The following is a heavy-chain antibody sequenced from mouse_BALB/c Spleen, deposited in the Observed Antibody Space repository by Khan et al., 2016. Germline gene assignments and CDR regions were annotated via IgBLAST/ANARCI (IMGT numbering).Heavy chain of an antibody. J-gene: IGHJ1*01. CDR1: GDSITSGY. CDR2: ISYSGST. CDR3: ARWYYGSSWYFDV. D-gene: IGHD1-1*01. Sequence: EVQLQESGPSLVKPSQTLSLTRSVTGDSITSGYWNWIRKFPGNKLEYMGYISYSGSTYYNPSLKSRISITRDTSKNQYYLQLNSVTTEDTATYYCARWYYGSSWYFDVWGAGTTVTVSS. V-gene: IGHV3-8*02.